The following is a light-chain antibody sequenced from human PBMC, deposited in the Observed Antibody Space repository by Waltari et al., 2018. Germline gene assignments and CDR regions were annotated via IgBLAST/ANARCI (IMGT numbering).Light chain of an antibody. V-gene: IGKV3-11*01. Sequence: EIVLTHSPVTLSLPPGQTATLSCRASQSVDNFLGWYHQKAGQAPRLLIYDATKRAPGIPARFSGGGSGTDFTLTISSLEPEDVGLYYCHQGTTWPRTFGQGTKLEI. CDR1: QSVDNF. CDR2: DAT. CDR3: HQGTTWPRT. J-gene: IGKJ2*01.